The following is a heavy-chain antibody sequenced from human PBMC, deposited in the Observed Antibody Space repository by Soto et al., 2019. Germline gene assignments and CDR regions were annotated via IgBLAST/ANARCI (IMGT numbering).Heavy chain of an antibody. CDR3: AKDGRDQLLCYFDS. V-gene: IGHV3-23*01. J-gene: IGHJ4*02. CDR1: GFSFSNNA. D-gene: IGHD2-2*01. CDR2: FSGGYT. Sequence: ESGGGLVQPGGSLRLSCAASGFSFSNNAMSWVRQAPGKGLQWVSTFSGGYTYYADSVKGRFTISRDTSTNTLYLQMDSLRAEDTAVYYCAKDGRDQLLCYFDSWGQGTLVTVSS.